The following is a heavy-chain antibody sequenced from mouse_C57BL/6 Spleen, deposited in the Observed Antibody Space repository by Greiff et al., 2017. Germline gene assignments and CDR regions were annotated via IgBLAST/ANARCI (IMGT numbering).Heavy chain of an antibody. Sequence: VQLQQSGPVLVKPGASVKMSCKASGYTFTDYYMNWVKQSHGKSLEWIGVINPYNGGTSYNQKFKGKATLTVDKSSSTAYMELNSLTYEDSAVYDFARSGVVTTVVDWYFDVWGTGTTVTVSS. CDR2: INPYNGGT. CDR3: ARSGVVTTVVDWYFDV. J-gene: IGHJ1*03. V-gene: IGHV1-19*01. D-gene: IGHD1-1*01. CDR1: GYTFTDYY.